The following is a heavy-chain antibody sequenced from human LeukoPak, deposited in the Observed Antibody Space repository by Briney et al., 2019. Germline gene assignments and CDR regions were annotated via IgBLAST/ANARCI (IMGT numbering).Heavy chain of an antibody. CDR3: VSNTGDYDFWSGYSFDP. D-gene: IGHD3-3*01. J-gene: IGHJ5*02. Sequence: ASVKVSCKASGYTFTSYYMHWVRQAPGQGLEWMGIINPSGGSTSYAQKFQGRVTMTRDTSISTAYMELSRLRSDDTAVYYCVSNTGDYDFWSGYSFDPWGQGTLVTVSS. CDR2: INPSGGST. V-gene: IGHV1-46*01. CDR1: GYTFTSYY.